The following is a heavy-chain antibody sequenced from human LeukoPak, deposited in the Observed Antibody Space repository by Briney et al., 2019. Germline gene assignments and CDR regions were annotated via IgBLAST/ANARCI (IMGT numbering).Heavy chain of an antibody. CDR2: ISSTSSTI. D-gene: IGHD5-18*01. CDR3: ARYSSGALVY. J-gene: IGHJ4*02. V-gene: IGHV3-48*01. Sequence: GGSLRLSCAASGFTFSNYWMSWIRQAPGKGLEWVSYISSTSSTIYYADSVKGRFTISRDHAKNSLYLQMNSLRAEDTAVYYCARYSSGALVYWGQGTLVTVSS. CDR1: GFTFSNYW.